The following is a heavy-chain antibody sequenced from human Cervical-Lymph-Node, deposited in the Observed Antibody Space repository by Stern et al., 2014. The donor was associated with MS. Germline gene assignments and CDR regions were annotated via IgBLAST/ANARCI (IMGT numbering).Heavy chain of an antibody. CDR3: ARAVDTASGYYYYGMDV. CDR1: GGTFSSYA. CDR2: IIPIFGTA. Sequence: MQLVESGAEVKKPGSSVKVSCKASGGTFSSYAISWVRQAPGQGLEWMGGIIPIFGTANYAQKFQGRVTITADESTSTAYMELSSLRSEDTAVYYCARAVDTASGYYYYGMDVWGQGTTVTVSS. J-gene: IGHJ6*02. V-gene: IGHV1-69*01. D-gene: IGHD5-18*01.